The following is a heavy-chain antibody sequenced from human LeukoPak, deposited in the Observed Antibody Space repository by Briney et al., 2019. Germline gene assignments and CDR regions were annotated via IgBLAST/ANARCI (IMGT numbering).Heavy chain of an antibody. Sequence: GGSLRLSCAASGFTFDDYGMSWVRQAPGKGLEWVSGLNWNGGNTGYADSVKGRFTISRDNAKNSLYLQMSSLRDEDTALYYCARDRGYSASWYSRSGYYDLWGRGTLVTVSS. D-gene: IGHD6-13*01. CDR1: GFTFDDYG. CDR2: LNWNGGNT. J-gene: IGHJ2*01. CDR3: ARDRGYSASWYSRSGYYDL. V-gene: IGHV3-20*04.